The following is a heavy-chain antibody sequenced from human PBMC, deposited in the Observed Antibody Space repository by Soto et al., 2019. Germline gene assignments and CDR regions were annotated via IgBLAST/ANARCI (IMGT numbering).Heavy chain of an antibody. D-gene: IGHD6-13*01. CDR1: GGSISSSNW. CDR3: ARPHFMEAAAGSDYYYYGMDV. Sequence: PSETLSLTCAVSGGSISSSNWWSWVRQPPGKGLEWIGEIYHSGSTNYNPPLKSRVTISVDKSKNQFSLKLSSVTAADTAVYYCARPHFMEAAAGSDYYYYGMDVWGQGTTVTVSS. J-gene: IGHJ6*02. V-gene: IGHV4-4*02. CDR2: IYHSGST.